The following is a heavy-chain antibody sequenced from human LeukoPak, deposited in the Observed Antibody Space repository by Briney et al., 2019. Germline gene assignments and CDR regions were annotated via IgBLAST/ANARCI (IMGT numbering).Heavy chain of an antibody. CDR1: GFTLSSYS. Sequence: GGSLRLSCATSGFTLSSYSMNWVRQAPGKGLEWVSYISSGSTTIYYADSVKGRFTISRDNAKNSLYLQMNSLRAEDTAVYYCARDVEQWLVRVYYFDYWGQGTLVTVSS. CDR3: ARDVEQWLVRVYYFDY. D-gene: IGHD6-19*01. V-gene: IGHV3-48*01. CDR2: ISSGSTTI. J-gene: IGHJ4*02.